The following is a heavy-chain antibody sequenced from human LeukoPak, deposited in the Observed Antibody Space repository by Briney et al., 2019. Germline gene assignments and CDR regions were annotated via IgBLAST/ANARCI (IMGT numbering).Heavy chain of an antibody. CDR2: IDTYTGIP. V-gene: IGHV7-4-1*02. J-gene: IGHJ4*02. D-gene: IGHD3-10*01. CDR1: GYSYTTHG. Sequence: ASVKVSCKTSGYSYTTHGINWVRQAPGQGLEWMGWIDTYTGIPSYVQDFTGRFVFSVDTSVSTAYTQIIGLLAEDTAVYYCARGARDGALDYWGQGTLVTVSS. CDR3: ARGARDGALDY.